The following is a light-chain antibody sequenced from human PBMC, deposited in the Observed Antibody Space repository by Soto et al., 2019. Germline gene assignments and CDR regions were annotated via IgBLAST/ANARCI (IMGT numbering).Light chain of an antibody. J-gene: IGKJ4*01. CDR1: QSVSTR. Sequence: EILLTQSPATLSSSPGERATLSCRASQSVSTRLAWYRQTPGQAPRLLIYDASNRATGIPARFSGSGSGTHITLTISSLEPEDVAVHYCQQRNNRPLTFGGGTNVEIK. CDR2: DAS. CDR3: QQRNNRPLT. V-gene: IGKV3-11*01.